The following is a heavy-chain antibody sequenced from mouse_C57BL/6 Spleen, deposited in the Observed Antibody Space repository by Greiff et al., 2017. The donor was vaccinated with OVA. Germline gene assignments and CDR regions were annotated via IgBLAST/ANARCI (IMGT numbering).Heavy chain of an antibody. CDR2: IYPGSGST. J-gene: IGHJ2*01. V-gene: IGHV1-55*01. CDR3: ARRALYYGSSYYFDY. D-gene: IGHD1-1*01. CDR1: GYTFTSYW. Sequence: QVQLKQPGAELVKPGASVKMSCKASGYTFTSYWITWVKQRPGQGLEWIGDIYPGSGSTNYNEKFKSKATLTVDTSSSTAYMQLSSLTSEDSAVYYCARRALYYGSSYYFDYWGQGTTLTVSS.